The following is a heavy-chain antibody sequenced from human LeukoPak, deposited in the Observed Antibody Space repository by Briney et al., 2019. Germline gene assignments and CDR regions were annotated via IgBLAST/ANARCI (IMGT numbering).Heavy chain of an antibody. CDR1: GGSISSSSYY. D-gene: IGHD3-10*01. J-gene: IGHJ5*02. CDR3: ARLRHYYGSGSLNWFDP. CDR2: IYYSGST. V-gene: IGHV4-39*01. Sequence: PSETLSLTCTVSGGSISSSSYYLGWIRHPPGKGLEWIGSIYYSGSTYYNPSLKSRVTISVDTSKNQFSLKLSSVTAADTAVYYCARLRHYYGSGSLNWFDPWGQGTLVTVSS.